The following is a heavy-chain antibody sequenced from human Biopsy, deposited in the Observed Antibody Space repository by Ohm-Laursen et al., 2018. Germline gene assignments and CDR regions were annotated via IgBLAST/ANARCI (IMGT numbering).Heavy chain of an antibody. V-gene: IGHV4-39*01. J-gene: IGHJ4*02. Sequence: GTLSLTCTVSGGSISSNYYYWGWIRQPPGKGLEWIGSIYYRGNTNYNSSLKSRVTISVDTPKNQFSLKLSSATAADTAVFYCARHGSQGYCTGGSCVDYWGQGALVTVSS. CDR2: IYYRGNT. CDR1: GGSISSNYYY. D-gene: IGHD2-15*01. CDR3: ARHGSQGYCTGGSCVDY.